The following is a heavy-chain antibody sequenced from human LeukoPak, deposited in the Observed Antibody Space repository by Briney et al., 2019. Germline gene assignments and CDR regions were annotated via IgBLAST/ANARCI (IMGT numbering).Heavy chain of an antibody. V-gene: IGHV4-59*01. CDR1: GGSISSYY. Sequence: SETLSLTCTVSGGSISSYYWSWIRQPPGKGLEWIGYIYYSGRPNYTPPLKSRVTISVDTSKNQFSLKLSSVTAADTAVYYCARDAPDSRSYYARSFERIFDYWGQGTLVTVSS. D-gene: IGHD1-26*01. J-gene: IGHJ4*02. CDR3: ARDAPDSRSYYARSFERIFDY. CDR2: IYYSGRP.